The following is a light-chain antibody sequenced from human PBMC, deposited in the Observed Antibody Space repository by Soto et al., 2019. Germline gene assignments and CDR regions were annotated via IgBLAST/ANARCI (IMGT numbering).Light chain of an antibody. CDR1: SSDVGNYNL. CDR2: EDT. V-gene: IGLV2-23*01. CDR3: CSYAGSSTYV. J-gene: IGLJ1*01. Sequence: QSALTQPASVSGSAGQSITISCTGTSSDVGNYNLVSWYLHHPGKAPKLLIYEDTKRPSGVSNRFSGSRSGNTASLTVSGLHAEDETDYYCCSYAGSSTYVFGTGT.